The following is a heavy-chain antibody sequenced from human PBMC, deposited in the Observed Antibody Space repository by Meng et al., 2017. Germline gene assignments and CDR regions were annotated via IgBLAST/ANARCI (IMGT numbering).Heavy chain of an antibody. D-gene: IGHD2-21*02. CDR1: GGSFSGYY. V-gene: IGHV4-34*01. CDR2: INHSGST. J-gene: IGHJ4*02. Sequence: VQVPQWGAGLLKPSGTLAFPCADYGGSFSGYYWSWIGQPPGKGLEWIGEINHSGSTNYNPSLKSRVTISVDTSKNQFSLKLSSVTAADTAVYYCARDTVEAYCGGDCCPLGYWGQGTLVTVSS. CDR3: ARDTVEAYCGGDCCPLGY.